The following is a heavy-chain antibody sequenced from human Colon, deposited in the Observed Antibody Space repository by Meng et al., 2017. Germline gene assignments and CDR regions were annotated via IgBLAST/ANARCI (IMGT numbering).Heavy chain of an antibody. CDR3: ARGVDWAKSGNF. V-gene: IGHV4-34*01. J-gene: IGHJ4*02. D-gene: IGHD3-9*01. Sequence: QVQLPKWGAVLLKPSQTLSLPCAVYGGSFSDYYLTWIRQPPGKGLEWVGEIHPSGSTYYSPSLQSRVTITLDTSKNQFSLTLSSMTAADTAVYYCARGVDWAKSGNFWGQGTLVTVSS. CDR2: IHPSGST. CDR1: GGSFSDYY.